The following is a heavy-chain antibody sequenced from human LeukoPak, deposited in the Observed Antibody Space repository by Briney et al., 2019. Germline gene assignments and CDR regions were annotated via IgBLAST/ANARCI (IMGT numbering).Heavy chain of an antibody. J-gene: IGHJ4*02. Sequence: GGPLRLSCAASGFTFSSYSMNWVRQAPGEGLEWVSSISSSSSYIYYADSVKGRFTISRDNAKNSLYLQMNSLRAEDTAVYYCASDTGAYYDSGGLDYWGQGTLVTVSS. CDR1: GFTFSSYS. CDR3: ASDTGAYYDSGGLDY. V-gene: IGHV3-21*01. D-gene: IGHD3-22*01. CDR2: ISSSSSYI.